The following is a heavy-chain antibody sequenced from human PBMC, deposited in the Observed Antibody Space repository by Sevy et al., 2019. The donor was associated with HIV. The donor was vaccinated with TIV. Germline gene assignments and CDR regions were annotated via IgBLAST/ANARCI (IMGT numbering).Heavy chain of an antibody. J-gene: IGHJ6*02. V-gene: IGHV3-74*01. CDR3: ARGVVGATTVGMDV. D-gene: IGHD1-26*01. Sequence: GGSLRLSCAASEFTFSSYWMHWVRQAPGKGLVWVSRINSDGSGTSYADSVKGRFTISRDNAKNTLYLQMNSLRPEDTAVYYCARGVVGATTVGMDVWGQGTTVTVSS. CDR2: INSDGSGT. CDR1: EFTFSSYW.